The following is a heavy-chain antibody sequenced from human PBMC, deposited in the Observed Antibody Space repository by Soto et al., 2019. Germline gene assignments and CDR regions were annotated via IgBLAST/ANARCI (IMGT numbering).Heavy chain of an antibody. CDR1: GFTFSSYS. CDR3: ARDSFTGQPPYSYYGLDV. V-gene: IGHV3-21*01. CDR2: ISSSSSYI. D-gene: IGHD7-27*01. J-gene: IGHJ6*02. Sequence: GGSLRLSCAASGFTFSSYSMNWVRQAQGKGLEWVSSISSSSSYIYYADSMKGRFTISRDNAKNSLYLQMNSLRAEDTAVYYCARDSFTGQPPYSYYGLDVWGQETTVTVSS.